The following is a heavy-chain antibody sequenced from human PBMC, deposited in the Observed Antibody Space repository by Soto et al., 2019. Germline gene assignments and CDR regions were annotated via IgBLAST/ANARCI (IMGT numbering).Heavy chain of an antibody. V-gene: IGHV2-26*01. CDR3: ARIPKFFYDSTGYCDY. CDR2: IFSNDEK. J-gene: IGHJ4*02. D-gene: IGHD3-22*01. Sequence: SGPTLVNPTETLTLTCTVSGFSLTNPKMGVAWIRQPPGKALEWLAHIFSNDEKSYSPSLKARLTISKNTTKSQVVLTMTDMEPVDTATYSCARIPKFFYDSTGYCDYWGQGTLVTV. CDR1: GFSLTNPKMG.